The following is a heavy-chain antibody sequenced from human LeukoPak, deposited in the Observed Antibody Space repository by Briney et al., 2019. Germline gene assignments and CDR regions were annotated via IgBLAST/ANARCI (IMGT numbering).Heavy chain of an antibody. CDR2: IYYSGST. Sequence: SETLSLTCTVSGGSISSYYWSWIRQPPGKGLEWIGYIYYSGSTNYNPSLKSRVTISVDTSKNQFSLKLSSVTAADTAVYYCARRVGATDAFDIWGQGTMVTVSS. CDR1: GGSISSYY. J-gene: IGHJ3*02. CDR3: ARRVGATDAFDI. D-gene: IGHD1-26*01. V-gene: IGHV4-59*01.